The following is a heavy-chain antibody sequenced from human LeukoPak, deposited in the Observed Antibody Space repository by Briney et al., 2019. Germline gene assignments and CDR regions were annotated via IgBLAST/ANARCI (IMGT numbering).Heavy chain of an antibody. CDR2: INPNSGGT. CDR3: ASNGSGSYYYYYMDV. D-gene: IGHD3-10*01. V-gene: IGHV1-2*02. CDR1: GYTFTGYY. J-gene: IGHJ6*03. Sequence: ASVTVSCKASGYTFTGYYMHWVRQAPGQGLEWMGWINPNSGGTNYAQKFQGRVTMTRDTSISTAYMELSRLRSDDTAVYYCASNGSGSYYYYYMDVWGKGTTVTVSS.